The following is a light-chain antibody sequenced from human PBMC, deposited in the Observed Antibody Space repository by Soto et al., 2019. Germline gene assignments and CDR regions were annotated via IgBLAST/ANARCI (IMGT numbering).Light chain of an antibody. Sequence: DIKMTQSPSSLSASVGDRVTITCQASQDINNYLNWYQQKPGQAPKLLIYAASTLQSGVPSRFSGSGSGTDFTLTISCLQSEDFATYYCQQYYSFPLTFGGGTKVDIK. J-gene: IGKJ4*01. CDR2: AAS. V-gene: IGKV1-NL1*01. CDR3: QQYYSFPLT. CDR1: QDINNY.